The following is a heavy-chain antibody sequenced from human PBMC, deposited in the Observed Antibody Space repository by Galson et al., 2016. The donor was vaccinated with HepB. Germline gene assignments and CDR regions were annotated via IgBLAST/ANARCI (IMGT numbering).Heavy chain of an antibody. J-gene: IGHJ4*02. Sequence: SLRLSCAASGFSFSSYSMNWVRQAPGKGLEWVSSISSSSSYIYYAESVKGRFTIPRDNAKNSLYLQMNSLRAEDTAVYYCAREKGSCSGGVCYVGDFDHWGQGTLVTVSS. CDR2: ISSSSSYI. V-gene: IGHV3-21*01. CDR3: AREKGSCSGGVCYVGDFDH. CDR1: GFSFSSYS. D-gene: IGHD2-8*02.